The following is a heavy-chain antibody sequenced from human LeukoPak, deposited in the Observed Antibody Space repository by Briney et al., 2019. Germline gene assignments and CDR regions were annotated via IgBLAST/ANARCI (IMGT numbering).Heavy chain of an antibody. J-gene: IGHJ6*03. D-gene: IGHD3-22*01. CDR2: IYYSGST. V-gene: IGHV4-39*01. Sequence: SETLSLTCTVSGGSISSSSYYWGWIRQPSGKGLEWIGSIYYSGSTYYNPSLKSRVTISVDTSKNQFSLKLSSVTAADTAVYYCARLNYYDSSGYYYVGPYYYYYMDVWGKGTTVTVSS. CDR3: ARLNYYDSSGYYYVGPYYYYYMDV. CDR1: GGSISSSSYY.